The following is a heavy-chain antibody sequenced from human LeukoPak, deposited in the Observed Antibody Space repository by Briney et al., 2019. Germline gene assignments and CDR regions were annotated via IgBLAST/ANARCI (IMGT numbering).Heavy chain of an antibody. V-gene: IGHV3-7*01. Sequence: GGSLRLSCADSGFTFSSNWMSWVRQAPGRGLEWVANINQAGSEKNYVDSVKGRFTISRDNAKNSAFLQMNSLRAEDTAVYYCARDVGSGWFDYWGQGTLVTVSS. D-gene: IGHD6-19*01. CDR2: INQAGSEK. J-gene: IGHJ4*02. CDR3: ARDVGSGWFDY. CDR1: GFTFSSNW.